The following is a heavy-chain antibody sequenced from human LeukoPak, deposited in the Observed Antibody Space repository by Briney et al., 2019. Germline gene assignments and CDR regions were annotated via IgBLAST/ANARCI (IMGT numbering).Heavy chain of an antibody. J-gene: IGHJ5*02. D-gene: IGHD3-3*01. V-gene: IGHV3-11*04. CDR2: ISSSGSTE. CDR1: GFTFSDNY. Sequence: GGSLRLSWAASGFTFSDNYMGWIRQAPGKGLEWVSYISSSGSTEYYADSVKGRFTISRDNAKNSLYLQMNSLRAEDTAVYYCARDRSGDDGFWSVYYTNCFDPWGQGTLVTVSS. CDR3: ARDRSGDDGFWSVYYTNCFDP.